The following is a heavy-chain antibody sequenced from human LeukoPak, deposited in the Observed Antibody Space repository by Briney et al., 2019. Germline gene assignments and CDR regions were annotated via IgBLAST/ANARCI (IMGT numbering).Heavy chain of an antibody. V-gene: IGHV1-18*01. D-gene: IGHD3-3*01. CDR1: GGTFSSYA. CDR3: ARDREWYYDFWSGYSNDAFDI. J-gene: IGHJ3*02. Sequence: ASVKVSCKASGGTFSSYAISWVRQAPGQGLEWMGWISAYNGNTNYAQKLQGRVTMTTDTSTSTAYMELRSLRSDDTAVYYCARDREWYYDFWSGYSNDAFDIWGQGTMVTVSS. CDR2: ISAYNGNT.